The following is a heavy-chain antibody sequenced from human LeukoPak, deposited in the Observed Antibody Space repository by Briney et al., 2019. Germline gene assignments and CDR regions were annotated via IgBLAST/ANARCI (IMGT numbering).Heavy chain of an antibody. Sequence: SETLSLTCTVSGGSISSGSYYWSWIRQPAGKGLEWIGRIYTSGSTNYNPSLKSRVTISVDTSKNQFSLKLSSVTAADTAVYYCARLASCSSTSCYGFTDYWGQGTLVTVSS. D-gene: IGHD2-2*01. CDR2: IYTSGST. CDR3: ARLASCSSTSCYGFTDY. J-gene: IGHJ4*02. CDR1: GGSISSGSYY. V-gene: IGHV4-61*02.